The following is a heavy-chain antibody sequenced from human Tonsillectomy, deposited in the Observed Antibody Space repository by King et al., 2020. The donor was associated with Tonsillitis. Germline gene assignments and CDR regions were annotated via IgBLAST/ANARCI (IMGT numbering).Heavy chain of an antibody. CDR2: MNPNSGNT. CDR1: GYTFTSYD. J-gene: IGHJ4*02. V-gene: IGHV1-8*01. CDR3: ASWGSGSNRNFDY. D-gene: IGHD3-22*01. Sequence: VQLVESGAEVKKPGASVKVSYKASGYTFTSYDISWVRQASGQGLEWMGWMNPNSGNTGYAQKFQGRVTMTRNTSISTAYMEVSSLRSEDTAVYYCASWGSGSNRNFDYWGQGTLVSVSS.